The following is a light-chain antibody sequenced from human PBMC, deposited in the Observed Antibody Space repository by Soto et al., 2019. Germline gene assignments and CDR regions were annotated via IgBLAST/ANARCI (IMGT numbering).Light chain of an antibody. J-gene: IGKJ4*01. CDR2: EKS. Sequence: DIQLTQSPSVLSPSVGDRVSISCRASQDIAHNLNWYQHKPGRAPKLLIFEKSTLLYGVPSRFSGSGSGTEFTLTSSSLQPEDFATYFCQQYSAHPLPFGGGTRVEIK. CDR1: QDIAHN. CDR3: QQYSAHPLP. V-gene: IGKV1-9*01.